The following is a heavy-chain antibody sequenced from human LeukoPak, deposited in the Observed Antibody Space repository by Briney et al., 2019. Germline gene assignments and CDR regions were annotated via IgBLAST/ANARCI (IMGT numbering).Heavy chain of an antibody. J-gene: IGHJ4*02. V-gene: IGHV1-3*01. CDR2: INAGNGNT. D-gene: IGHD2-8*01. CDR1: GYTFSTYT. CDR3: ARDYCTSGVCYHYFDY. Sequence: ASVKVSCKASGYTFSTYTIHWVRQAPGQRLEWMGWINAGNGNTKYSQNFQGRVTITRDTSASTAYMELSSLRSEDTAVYYCARDYCTSGVCYHYFDYWGQGTLVTVSS.